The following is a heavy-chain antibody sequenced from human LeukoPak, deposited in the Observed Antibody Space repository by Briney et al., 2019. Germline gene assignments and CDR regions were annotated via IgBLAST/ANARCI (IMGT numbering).Heavy chain of an antibody. D-gene: IGHD5-18*01. V-gene: IGHV4-34*01. CDR1: GGSFSGYY. J-gene: IGHJ3*02. CDR3: ARGGLWIQLWLI. CDR2: INHSGST. Sequence: SETLSLTCAVYGGSFSGYYWSWIRQLPGKGLEWIGEINHSGSTNHNPSLKSRVTISVDTSKNQFSLKLSSVTAADTAVYYCARGGLWIQLWLIWGQGTMVTVSS.